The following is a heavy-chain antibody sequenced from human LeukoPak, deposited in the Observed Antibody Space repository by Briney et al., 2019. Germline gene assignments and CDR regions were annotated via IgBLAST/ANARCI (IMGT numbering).Heavy chain of an antibody. V-gene: IGHV4-61*05. J-gene: IGHJ4*02. Sequence: SETLFLTCTVSGGSISSSSYYWGWIRQPPGKGLEWIGYIYYSGSTNYNPSLKSRVTISVDTSKNQFSLKLSSVTAADTAVYYCARHFYSLQGAPYFDYWGQGTLVTVSS. D-gene: IGHD2-21*01. CDR2: IYYSGST. CDR3: ARHFYSLQGAPYFDY. CDR1: GGSISSSSYY.